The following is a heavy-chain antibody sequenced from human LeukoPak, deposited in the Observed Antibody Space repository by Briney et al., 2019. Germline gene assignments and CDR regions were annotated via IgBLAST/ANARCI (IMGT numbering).Heavy chain of an antibody. CDR2: ISYDGSNK. CDR3: ARDPYETGTTFDWYFDL. J-gene: IGHJ2*01. Sequence: PGGSLRLSCAASGFTFSSYAMHWVRQAPGKGLEWVAVISYDGSNKYYADSVKGRFTISRDNSKNTLYLQMNSLRAEDTAVYYCARDPYETGTTFDWYFDLWGRGTLVTVSS. V-gene: IGHV3-30-3*01. D-gene: IGHD1-7*01. CDR1: GFTFSSYA.